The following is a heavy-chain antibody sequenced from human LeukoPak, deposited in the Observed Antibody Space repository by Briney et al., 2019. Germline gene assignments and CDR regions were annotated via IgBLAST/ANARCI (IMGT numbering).Heavy chain of an antibody. Sequence: PGRSLRLSCTASGFTFGDYAMSWVRQAPGKGLEWVGRIKSKTDGGTTDYAAPVKGRFTISRDDSKNTLYLQMNSLKTEDTAVYYCTTNPNKYSRDYWGQGTLVTVSS. J-gene: IGHJ4*02. CDR3: TTNPNKYSRDY. D-gene: IGHD6-6*01. CDR2: IKSKTDGGTT. CDR1: GFTFGDYA. V-gene: IGHV3-15*01.